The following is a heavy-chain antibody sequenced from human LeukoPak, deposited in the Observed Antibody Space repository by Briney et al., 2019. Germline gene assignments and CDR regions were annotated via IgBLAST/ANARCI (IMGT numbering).Heavy chain of an antibody. CDR1: GYTFTTYD. CDR2: MHPNSGNT. D-gene: IGHD3-10*01. V-gene: IGHV1-8*03. Sequence: ASVKVSCKASGYTFTTYDINWVRQATGQGLEWMGWMHPNSGNTGYAQEFQGRVTITRNTSISTAYMELRSLRSDDTAVYYCARDLDYHYYGSGSPADYWGQGTLVTVSS. J-gene: IGHJ4*02. CDR3: ARDLDYHYYGSGSPADY.